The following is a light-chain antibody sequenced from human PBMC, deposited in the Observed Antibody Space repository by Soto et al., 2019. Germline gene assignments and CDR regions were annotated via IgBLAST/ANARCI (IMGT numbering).Light chain of an antibody. V-gene: IGLV7-46*01. CDR1: TGAVTSVHY. CDR2: DTS. Sequence: QAVVTQEPSLTVSPGGAVTLTGGSSTGAVTSVHYPYWLQQKPGQAPRTLIYDTSDTLSWTPARFSGSLLGGKAALTLSGAQPEDEADYYCLLTYTDARVFGGGTKLTVL. J-gene: IGLJ3*02. CDR3: LLTYTDARV.